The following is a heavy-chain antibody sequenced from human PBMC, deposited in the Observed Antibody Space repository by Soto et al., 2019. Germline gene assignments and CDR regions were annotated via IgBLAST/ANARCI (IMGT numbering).Heavy chain of an antibody. J-gene: IGHJ6*02. CDR3: AIAGYCSGGSCYLGDYYYGMDV. V-gene: IGHV4-61*01. Sequence: SETLSLTCTVSGGSVSSGSYYWSWIRQPPGKGLEWIGYIYYSGSTNYNPSLKSRVTISVDTSKNQFSLKLSSVTAADTAVYYCAIAGYCSGGSCYLGDYYYGMDVWGQGTTVTVSS. CDR2: IYYSGST. CDR1: GGSVSSGSYY. D-gene: IGHD2-15*01.